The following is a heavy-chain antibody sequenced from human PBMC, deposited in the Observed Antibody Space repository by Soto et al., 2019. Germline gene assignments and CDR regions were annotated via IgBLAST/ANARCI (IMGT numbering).Heavy chain of an antibody. CDR2: IDAGNGNT. CDR3: ARSETDYSTFDY. J-gene: IGHJ4*02. D-gene: IGHD3-9*01. Sequence: QVQLVQSGAEVKKPGASVKVSCKASGYTFTRNAIHWVRQAPGQRLEWIGKIDAGNGNTKYSQKFQGRVTITRDTSATAAYMELSTLRSEDTSINYCARSETDYSTFDYWGQGTLVTVSS. V-gene: IGHV1-3*01. CDR1: GYTFTRNA.